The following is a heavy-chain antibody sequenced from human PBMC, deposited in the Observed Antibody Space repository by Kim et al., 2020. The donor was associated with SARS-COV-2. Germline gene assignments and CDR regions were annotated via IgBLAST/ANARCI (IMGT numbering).Heavy chain of an antibody. CDR2: IYYSGST. J-gene: IGHJ5*02. CDR1: GGSISSGGYY. Sequence: SETLSLTYTVSGGSISSGGYYWSWIRQHPGKGLEWIGYIYYSGSTYYNPSLKSRVTISVDTSKNQFSLKLSSVTAADTAVYYCARGASSSLSDWFDPWGQGTLVTVSS. CDR3: ARGASSSLSDWFDP. D-gene: IGHD6-13*01. V-gene: IGHV4-31*03.